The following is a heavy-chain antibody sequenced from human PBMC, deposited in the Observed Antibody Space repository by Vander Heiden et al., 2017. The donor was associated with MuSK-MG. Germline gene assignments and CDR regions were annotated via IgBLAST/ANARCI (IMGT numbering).Heavy chain of an antibody. CDR3: ARLSFGYSSGWYGPDVDY. D-gene: IGHD6-19*01. CDR2: IDPSDSYP. J-gene: IGHJ4*02. CDR1: GYSFTSYW. Sequence: EVQLVQSGEEVKKPGESLRISCKGSGYSFTSYWISWVVKMPGKGLEWMGRIDPSDSYPNYSPSFQGHVTISADKSISTAYLQWSSLKASDTAMYYCARLSFGYSSGWYGPDVDYWGQGTLVTVSS. V-gene: IGHV5-10-1*03.